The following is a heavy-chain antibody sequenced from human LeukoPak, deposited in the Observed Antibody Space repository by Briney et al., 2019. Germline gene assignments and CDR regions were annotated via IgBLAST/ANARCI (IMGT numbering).Heavy chain of an antibody. CDR1: GFTFSSYA. V-gene: IGHV3-23*01. D-gene: IGHD6-13*01. Sequence: PGGSLRLSCAASGFTFSSYAMSRVRQAPGKGLEWVSAISGSGGSTYYADSVKGRFTISRDNSKNTLYLQMNSLRAEDTAVYYCAKDRTPLGQQPFDYWGQGTLVTVSS. CDR3: AKDRTPLGQQPFDY. CDR2: ISGSGGST. J-gene: IGHJ4*02.